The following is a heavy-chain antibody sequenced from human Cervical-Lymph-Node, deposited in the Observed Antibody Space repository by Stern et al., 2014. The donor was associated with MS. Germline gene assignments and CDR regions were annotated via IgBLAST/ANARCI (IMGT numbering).Heavy chain of an antibody. CDR1: GGTFSSYA. J-gene: IGHJ6*02. V-gene: IGHV1-69*01. Sequence: QVQLVQSGAEVKKPGSSGKVSCKASGGTFSSYAISWVRQAPVQGLEWMGVSTPIFGTANYAQKFQGRGTITADESTSTAYMELSSLRSEDTAVYYCARGELKEGLVRGMDVWGQGTTVTVSS. D-gene: IGHD1-26*01. CDR2: STPIFGTA. CDR3: ARGELKEGLVRGMDV.